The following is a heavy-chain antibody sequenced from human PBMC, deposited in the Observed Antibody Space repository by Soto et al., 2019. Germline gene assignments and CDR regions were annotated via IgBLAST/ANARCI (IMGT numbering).Heavy chain of an antibody. CDR3: ARVRQYYYDGFDI. Sequence: GSLRLSCAASGFTFSSYAMHWVRQAPGKGLEWVAVISYDESSKYYADSVKGRFTISRDNSKNTQYLQMNSLRAEDTAVYYCARVRQYYYDGFDIWGQGTMVTVSS. CDR1: GFTFSSYA. V-gene: IGHV3-30-3*01. D-gene: IGHD3-10*01. J-gene: IGHJ3*02. CDR2: ISYDESSK.